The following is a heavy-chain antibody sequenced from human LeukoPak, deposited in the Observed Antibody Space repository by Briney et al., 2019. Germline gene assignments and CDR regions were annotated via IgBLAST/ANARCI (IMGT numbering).Heavy chain of an antibody. V-gene: IGHV3-23*01. J-gene: IGHJ4*02. D-gene: IGHD4-17*01. CDR2: ISGSGGST. CDR1: GFTFSSYT. Sequence: GGSLRLSCAASGFTFSSYTMSWVRQAPGKGLEWVSTISGSGGSTYYADSVKGRFTISRDNSKNTLYLQMSSLRAEDTAVYYCAKVRATVTTWEDYWGQGTLVTVSS. CDR3: AKVRATVTTWEDY.